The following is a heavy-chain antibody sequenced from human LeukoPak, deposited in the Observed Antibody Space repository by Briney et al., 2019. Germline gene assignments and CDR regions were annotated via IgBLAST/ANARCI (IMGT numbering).Heavy chain of an antibody. D-gene: IGHD1-7*01. CDR1: GGSISSYY. CDR2: IYTSGST. V-gene: IGHV4-4*07. CDR3: ARDEGDWNYVGFDY. J-gene: IGHJ4*02. Sequence: SETLSLTCTVSGGSISSYYWSWIRQPAGKGLEWTGRIYTSGSTNYNPSLKSRVTMSEDTSKNQFSLKLSSVTAADTAVYYCARDEGDWNYVGFDYWGQGTLVTVSS.